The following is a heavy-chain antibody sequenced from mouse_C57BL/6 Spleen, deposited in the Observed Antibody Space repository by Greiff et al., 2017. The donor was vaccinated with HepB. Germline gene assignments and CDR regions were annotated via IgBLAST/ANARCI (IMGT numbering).Heavy chain of an antibody. CDR3: ARHEETYYGSSYGGYFDV. CDR2: FYPGSGSI. V-gene: IGHV1-62-2*01. CDR1: GYTFTEYT. J-gene: IGHJ1*03. D-gene: IGHD1-1*01. Sequence: QVQLKESGAELVKPGASVKLSCKASGYTFTEYTIHWVKQRSGQGLEWIGWFYPGSGSIKYNEKFKDKATLTADKSSSTVYMELSRLTSEDSAVYFCARHEETYYGSSYGGYFDVWGTGTTVTVSS.